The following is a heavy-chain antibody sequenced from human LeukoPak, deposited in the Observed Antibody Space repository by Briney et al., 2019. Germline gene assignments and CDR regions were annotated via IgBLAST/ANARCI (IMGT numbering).Heavy chain of an antibody. V-gene: IGHV3-20*04. CDR3: AKESGSSWFGPVDY. J-gene: IGHJ4*02. CDR1: GFTFDDYG. Sequence: GGSLRLSCAASGFTFDDYGMSWVRQAPGKGLEWVSGINWNGGSTGYADSVKGRFTISRDNAKNSLYLQMNSLRAEGTAVYYCAKESGSSWFGPVDYWGQGTLVTVSS. D-gene: IGHD6-13*01. CDR2: INWNGGST.